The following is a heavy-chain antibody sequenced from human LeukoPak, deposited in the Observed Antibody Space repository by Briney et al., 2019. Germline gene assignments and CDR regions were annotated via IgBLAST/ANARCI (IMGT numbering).Heavy chain of an antibody. CDR1: GYTFTSYD. V-gene: IGHV1-8*03. Sequence: GASVKVSCKASGYTFTSYDINWVRQATGQGLEWMGWMNPNSGNTGYAQKFQGRVTITRNTSISTAYMELSSLRSEDTAVYYCATWELQDAFDIWGQGTMVTVSS. CDR2: MNPNSGNT. J-gene: IGHJ3*02. CDR3: ATWELQDAFDI. D-gene: IGHD1-26*01.